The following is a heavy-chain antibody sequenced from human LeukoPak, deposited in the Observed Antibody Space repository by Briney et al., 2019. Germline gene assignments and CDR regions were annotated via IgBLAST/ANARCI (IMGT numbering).Heavy chain of an antibody. CDR2: IYYSGST. CDR3: ARDCSYCSSTSCTNWFDH. Sequence: SQTLSLTCTVSAGSISSGGYYWSWLRQHPGKGLEWIGYIYYSGSTYYNPSLKSRVTISVDTSKNQFSLKLSSVTAADTAVYYCARDCSYCSSTSCTNWFDHWGQGTLVTVSS. J-gene: IGHJ5*02. V-gene: IGHV4-31*03. CDR1: AGSISSGGYY. D-gene: IGHD2-2*01.